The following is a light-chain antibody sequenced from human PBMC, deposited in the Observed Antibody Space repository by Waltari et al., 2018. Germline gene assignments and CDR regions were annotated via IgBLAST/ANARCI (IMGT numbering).Light chain of an antibody. CDR3: FSYAGSGYV. Sequence: QSALTQPASVSGSPGQSITISCTGSNNDIGTYNLVSWYRQHPGKAPKLIIFEVTERPSGVCTRFSCSKSVTTASLKISGLQAEDEADYYCFSYAGSGYVFGSGTKVTVL. V-gene: IGLV2-23*02. J-gene: IGLJ1*01. CDR1: NNDIGTYNL. CDR2: EVT.